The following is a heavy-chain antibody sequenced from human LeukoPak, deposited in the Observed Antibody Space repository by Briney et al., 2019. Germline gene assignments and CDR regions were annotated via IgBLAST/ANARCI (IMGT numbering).Heavy chain of an antibody. CDR2: INPNSGGT. J-gene: IGHJ5*02. D-gene: IGHD3-10*01. V-gene: IGHV1-2*02. CDR1: GYAFTGYY. Sequence: ASVKVSCKASGYAFTGYYMHWVRQAPGQGLEWMGWINPNSGGTNYAQKFQGRVTMTRDTSISTAYMELSRLRSDDTAVYYCARDSNVLLWFGELFPWGQGTLVTVSS. CDR3: ARDSNVLLWFGELFP.